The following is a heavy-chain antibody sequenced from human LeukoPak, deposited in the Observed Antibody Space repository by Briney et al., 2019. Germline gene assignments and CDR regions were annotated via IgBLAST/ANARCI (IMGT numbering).Heavy chain of an antibody. Sequence: GASVKVSCKASGYTFTGYYMHWVRQAPGQGLEWMGRINPNSGGTNYAQKFQGRVTMTRDTSISTAYMELSRLRSDDTAVYYCARGPAPVLPAAIGFDPWGQGTLVTVSS. CDR2: INPNSGGT. CDR3: ARGPAPVLPAAIGFDP. D-gene: IGHD2-2*01. CDR1: GYTFTGYY. V-gene: IGHV1-2*06. J-gene: IGHJ5*02.